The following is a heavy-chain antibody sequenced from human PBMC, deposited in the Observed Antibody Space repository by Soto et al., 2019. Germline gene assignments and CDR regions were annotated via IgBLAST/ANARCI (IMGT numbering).Heavy chain of an antibody. CDR1: GFSFSGYT. CDR3: AKDRHPDGIWTFDY. V-gene: IGHV3-23*01. Sequence: EVQLLESGGHLIQPGESRRLSCAASGFSFSGYTMNWVRQAQGKGLEWISGINGGGGTTYYADSVKGRFTISRDDSKKILYLQKTSPRAEDTYIYYCAKDRHPDGIWTFDYWGRGTLVTVSS. J-gene: IGHJ4*02. CDR2: INGGGGTT. D-gene: IGHD3-9*01.